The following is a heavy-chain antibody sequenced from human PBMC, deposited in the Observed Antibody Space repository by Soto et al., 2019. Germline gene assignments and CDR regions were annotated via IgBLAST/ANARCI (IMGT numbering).Heavy chain of an antibody. CDR2: ISYDGSNK. Sequence: GGSLRLSCAASGFPFSSYAMHWVRQAPGKGLEWVAVISYDGSNKYYADSVKGRFTISRDNSKNTLYLQMNSLRAEDTAVYYCAKDPTARYIDGPALYYYGMDGWGQGNMVTVFS. D-gene: IGHD5-18*01. J-gene: IGHJ6*02. CDR1: GFPFSSYA. CDR3: AKDPTARYIDGPALYYYGMDG. V-gene: IGHV3-30-3*01.